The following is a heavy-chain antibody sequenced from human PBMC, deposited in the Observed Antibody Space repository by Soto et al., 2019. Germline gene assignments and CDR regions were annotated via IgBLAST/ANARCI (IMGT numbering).Heavy chain of an antibody. V-gene: IGHV1-3*01. CDR1: GYIFTSYV. CDR3: ARDPGYSYGYN. Sequence: QVQLVQSGAEVKKPRASVKVSCKASGYIFTSYVMHWVRKAPGQRLEWMGWINAGNGNTKYSQKFQGRVTITRDTSASTAYMELSSLRSEDTAVYYCARDPGYSYGYNWGQGTLVTVSS. J-gene: IGHJ4*02. CDR2: INAGNGNT. D-gene: IGHD5-18*01.